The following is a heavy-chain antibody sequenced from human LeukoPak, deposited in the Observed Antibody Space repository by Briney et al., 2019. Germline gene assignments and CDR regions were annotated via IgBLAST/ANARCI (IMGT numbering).Heavy chain of an antibody. CDR3: APSVRSGGSYYFDY. CDR2: INPSDGST. CDR1: GDSLTKYY. J-gene: IGHJ4*02. D-gene: IGHD2-15*01. Sequence: ASVKVSCKASGDSLTKYYIHWVRWAPGQGLEWMGIINPSDGSTTYTQKFQGRVTMTTDTSTSTVNMELSSLRSEDTAVYYCAPSVRSGGSYYFDYWGQGTLVTVSS. V-gene: IGHV1-46*01.